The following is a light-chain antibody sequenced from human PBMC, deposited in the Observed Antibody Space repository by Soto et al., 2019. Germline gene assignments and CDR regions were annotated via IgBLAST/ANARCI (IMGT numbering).Light chain of an antibody. V-gene: IGLV1-40*01. CDR3: QSYDISLHNYV. CDR1: TSNIGAPYD. CDR2: GDN. J-gene: IGLJ1*01. Sequence: QSVLTQPPSVSGAPGQRVSISCTGSTSNIGAPYDVHWYQHLPGTAPKLLIYGDNNRPSGVPDRFSGSKSGTSAPLAITRLQAEDEADYYCQSYDISLHNYVFGTGTKGTVL.